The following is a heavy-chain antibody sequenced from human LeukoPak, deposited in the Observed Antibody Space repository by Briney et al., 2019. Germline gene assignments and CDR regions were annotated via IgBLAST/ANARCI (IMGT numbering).Heavy chain of an antibody. V-gene: IGHV3-53*01. CDR2: IYPGDTT. J-gene: IGHJ4*02. D-gene: IGHD3-9*01. CDR1: GFTVSDNY. CDR3: ARAGDWRNYFDY. Sequence: GGSLRLSCAASGFTVSDNYLSWVRQAPGKGLEWVSVIYPGDTTYYADSVKGRFTISRDNSKNALYLHMNSLRAEDTGVYYCARAGDWRNYFDYWGQGTLVTVSS.